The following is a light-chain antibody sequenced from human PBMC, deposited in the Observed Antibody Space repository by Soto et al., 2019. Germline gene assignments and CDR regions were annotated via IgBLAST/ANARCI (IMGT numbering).Light chain of an antibody. CDR2: TAG. V-gene: IGLV1-44*01. J-gene: IGLJ1*01. CDR3: SAWDNSLNGYV. Sequence: QSVXXXPLSVSASPGQRVTISCXXGSSNIGSNTVAWYQHLPGTAPPRLIFTAGQRPSGVPGRFSGSKSGTSASLAISGLQSEDEGDYYCSAWDNSLNGYVFGPGTKLTVL. CDR1: SSNIGSNT.